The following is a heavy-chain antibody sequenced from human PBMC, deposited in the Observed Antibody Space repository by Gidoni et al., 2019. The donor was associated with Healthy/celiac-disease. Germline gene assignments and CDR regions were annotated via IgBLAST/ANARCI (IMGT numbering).Heavy chain of an antibody. Sequence: QVQLVQSGAEVKKPGSSVKVSCKASGGTFSSYAISWVRQAPGQGLEWMGRIIPILGIANYAQKFQGRVTITADKSTSTAYMELSSLRSEDTAVYYCARGPRGEWSHSYYYYYYMDVWGKGTTVTVSS. J-gene: IGHJ6*03. D-gene: IGHD3-10*01. CDR2: IIPILGIA. V-gene: IGHV1-69*04. CDR3: ARGPRGEWSHSYYYYYYMDV. CDR1: GGTFSSYA.